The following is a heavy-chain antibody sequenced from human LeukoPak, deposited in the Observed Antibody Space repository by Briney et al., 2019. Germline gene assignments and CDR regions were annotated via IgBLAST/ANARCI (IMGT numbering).Heavy chain of an antibody. CDR3: ARGGLYGSFDY. V-gene: IGHV3-7*05. Sequence: GGSLRLSCAASGFTFSSYWMSWVRQAPGKGLEWVANIKQGGSEKDYVDSVKGRFTISRDNAKNSLHLQMNSLRGEDTAVYYCARGGLYGSFDYWGQGTLVTVSS. D-gene: IGHD2/OR15-2a*01. CDR1: GFTFSSYW. CDR2: IKQGGSEK. J-gene: IGHJ4*02.